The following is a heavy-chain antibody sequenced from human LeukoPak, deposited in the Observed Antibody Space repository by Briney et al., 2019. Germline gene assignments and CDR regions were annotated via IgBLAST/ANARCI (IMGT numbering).Heavy chain of an antibody. CDR1: GGSIISRYY. V-gene: IGHV4-59*01. CDR3: AREEPLSSTTWPWFDP. Sequence: KPSETLSLTCTVSGGSIISRYYWSWVQQPPGKGLEWIGNIYYSGSTKYNPSLKSRVVISIDTSKNQFSLKLTSVTAADTAVYYCAREEPLSSTTWPWFDPWGQGTLVTVSS. D-gene: IGHD2-2*01. J-gene: IGHJ5*02. CDR2: IYYSGST.